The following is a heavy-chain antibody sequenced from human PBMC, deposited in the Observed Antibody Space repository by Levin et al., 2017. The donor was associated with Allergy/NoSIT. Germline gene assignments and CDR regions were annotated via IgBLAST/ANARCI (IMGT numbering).Heavy chain of an antibody. D-gene: IGHD6-25*01. CDR3: ARGSIAAFYYYYGMDV. J-gene: IGHJ6*02. V-gene: IGHV3-33*01. CDR1: GFTFSSYG. Sequence: PGGSLRLSCAASGFTFSSYGMHWVRQAPGKGLEWVAVIWYDGSNKYYADSVKGRFTISRDNSKNTLYLQMNSLRAEDTAVYYCARGSIAAFYYYYGMDVWGQGTTVTVSS. CDR2: IWYDGSNK.